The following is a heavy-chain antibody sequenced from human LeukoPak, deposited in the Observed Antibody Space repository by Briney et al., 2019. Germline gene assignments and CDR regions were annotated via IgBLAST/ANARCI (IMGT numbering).Heavy chain of an antibody. J-gene: IGHJ4*02. CDR1: GGSISSSSYY. CDR2: IYYSGST. V-gene: IGHV4-39*07. Sequence: SETLSLTCTVSGGSISSSSYYWGWVRQPPGKGLEWVGSIYYSGSTYYNPSLKSRVTISLDTSKNQFSLKLSSVTAADTAVYYCARQQGIVATIYFDYWGQGTLVTVSS. CDR3: ARQQGIVATIYFDY. D-gene: IGHD5-12*01.